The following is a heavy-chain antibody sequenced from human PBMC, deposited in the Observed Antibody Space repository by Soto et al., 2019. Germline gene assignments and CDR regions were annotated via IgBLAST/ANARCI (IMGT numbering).Heavy chain of an antibody. CDR1: GFTFSSYA. J-gene: IGHJ4*02. Sequence: EVQLLESGGGLVQPGGSLRLSCAASGFTFSSYAMSWVRQAPGKGLEWVSAISGSGGSTYYADSVKGRFTISRDNSKNTLYLQMNSLRVEDTAVYYCAKPPGGQLAIFDYWGQGTLVTVSS. V-gene: IGHV3-23*01. D-gene: IGHD6-6*01. CDR2: ISGSGGST. CDR3: AKPPGGQLAIFDY.